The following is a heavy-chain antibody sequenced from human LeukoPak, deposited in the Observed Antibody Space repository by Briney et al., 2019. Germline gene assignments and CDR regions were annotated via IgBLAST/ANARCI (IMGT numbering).Heavy chain of an antibody. V-gene: IGHV1-69*04. CDR3: ARAVAGTMGDY. Sequence: SVKVSCKASGGTFSSYAISWVRQAPGQGLEWMGRIIPILGIANYAQKFQGRVTITADKSTSTAYMELSSLRSEDTAVYYCARAVAGTMGDYWGQGTLVTVSS. D-gene: IGHD6-19*01. CDR2: IIPILGIA. CDR1: GGTFSSYA. J-gene: IGHJ4*02.